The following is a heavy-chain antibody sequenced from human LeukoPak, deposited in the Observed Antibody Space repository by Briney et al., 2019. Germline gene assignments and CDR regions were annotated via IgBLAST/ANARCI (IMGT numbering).Heavy chain of an antibody. Sequence: GSSVKVSCKASGGTFSSYAISWVRQAPGQGLEWMGRIIPILDIASYAQKFQGRVTITADKSTSTAYMELSSLRSEDTAMYYCARGDTSGWYLSWGQGTLVTVSS. V-gene: IGHV1-69*04. D-gene: IGHD6-19*01. CDR1: GGTFSSYA. J-gene: IGHJ4*02. CDR2: IIPILDIA. CDR3: ARGDTSGWYLS.